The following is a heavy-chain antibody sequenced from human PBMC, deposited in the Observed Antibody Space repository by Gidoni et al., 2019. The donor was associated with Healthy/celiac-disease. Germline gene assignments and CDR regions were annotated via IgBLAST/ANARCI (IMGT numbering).Heavy chain of an antibody. Sequence: EVQLLESVGGLVQPGGSLRRSCAASGFPFSSYAMSWVRQAPGKGLEWVSAISCSGGSKYYADSVKGRFTISRDNSKNTLYLQMNSLRAEDTAVYYCAKDMGYYDSSGYWDSYYWGQGTLVTVSS. J-gene: IGHJ4*02. CDR2: ISCSGGSK. CDR3: AKDMGYYDSSGYWDSYY. V-gene: IGHV3-23*01. CDR1: GFPFSSYA. D-gene: IGHD3-22*01.